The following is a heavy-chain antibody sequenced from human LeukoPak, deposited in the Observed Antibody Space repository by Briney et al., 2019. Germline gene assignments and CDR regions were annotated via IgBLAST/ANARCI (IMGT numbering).Heavy chain of an antibody. V-gene: IGHV3-49*04. CDR2: IRSRAYGATT. J-gene: IGHJ6*02. D-gene: IGHD3-10*01. CDR3: ARGPILLWIHNGMDV. CDR1: GFIFGDHA. Sequence: GRSLRLSCRGYGFIFGDHAMSWVRRPPGKGLEWVGLIRSRAYGATTEYAASVEGRFIISRDDSKGIAYLEMNSLETDDTALYYCARGPILLWIHNGMDVWGQGTTVIVSS.